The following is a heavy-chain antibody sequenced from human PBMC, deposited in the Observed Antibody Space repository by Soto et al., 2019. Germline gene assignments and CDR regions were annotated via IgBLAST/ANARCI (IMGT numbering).Heavy chain of an antibody. CDR3: AGVSWFRGMNV. CDR1: VDSVSSNSAA. D-gene: IGHD3-10*01. J-gene: IGHJ6*02. V-gene: IGHV6-1*01. CDR2: TYYRSTWSN. Sequence: PSQTLSLICAISVDSVSSNSAAWILIRHSPSRGLEWLGRTYYRSTWSNDYAVSVKSRITINPDTSKNQFSLQLYSVTPEDTAVYYCAGVSWFRGMNVWGQGTPVTVSS.